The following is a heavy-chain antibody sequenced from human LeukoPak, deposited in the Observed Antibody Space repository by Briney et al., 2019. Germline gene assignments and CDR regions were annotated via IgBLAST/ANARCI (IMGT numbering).Heavy chain of an antibody. Sequence: KPSETLSLTCTVSGGSISSSSYYWGWIRQPPGKGLEWIGSIYYSGSTNYNPSLKSRVTISVDTSKNQFSLKLSSVTAADTAVYYCARGIDGYTLYFDYWGQGTLVTVSS. CDR3: ARGIDGYTLYFDY. CDR2: IYYSGST. J-gene: IGHJ4*02. CDR1: GGSISSSSYY. V-gene: IGHV4-39*07. D-gene: IGHD5-24*01.